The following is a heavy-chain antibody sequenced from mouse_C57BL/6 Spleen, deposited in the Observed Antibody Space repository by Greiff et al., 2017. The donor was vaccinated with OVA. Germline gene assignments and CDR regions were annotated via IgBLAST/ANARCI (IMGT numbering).Heavy chain of an antibody. V-gene: IGHV1-64*01. Sequence: VQLQQPGAELVKPGASVKLSCKASGYTFTSYWMHWVKQRPGQGLEWIGMIHPNSGSTNYNEKFKSKATLTVDKSSSTAYMQLSSLTSEDSAVYYCARSTIVTTRGFADWGQGTLVTVSA. CDR3: ARSTIVTTRGFAD. J-gene: IGHJ3*01. CDR1: GYTFTSYW. D-gene: IGHD2-5*01. CDR2: IHPNSGST.